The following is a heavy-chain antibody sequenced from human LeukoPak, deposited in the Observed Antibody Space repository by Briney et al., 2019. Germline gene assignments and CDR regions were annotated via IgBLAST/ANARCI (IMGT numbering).Heavy chain of an antibody. D-gene: IGHD3-3*01. Sequence: PGGSLRLSCAASGFTFSSYAMSWVRQAPGKGLEWVSAISGSGGSTYYADSVKGRFTISRDNSKNTLYLQMNSLRAEDTAVYYCAKGGIDSWSGYYFSYWGQGTLVTVSS. CDR1: GFTFSSYA. J-gene: IGHJ4*02. V-gene: IGHV3-23*01. CDR3: AKGGIDSWSGYYFSY. CDR2: ISGSGGST.